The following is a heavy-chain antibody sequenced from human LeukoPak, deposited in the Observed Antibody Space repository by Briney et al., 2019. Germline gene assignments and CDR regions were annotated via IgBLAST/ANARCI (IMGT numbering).Heavy chain of an antibody. Sequence: GASVKVSCKASGYTFTSYAMHWVRQAPGQRLEWMGWINAGNGNTKYSQKFQGRVTITRDTSASTAYMELSSLRSEDTAVYYCARGPRWLVYNWFDPRGQGTLVTVSS. CDR2: INAGNGNT. CDR1: GYTFTSYA. D-gene: IGHD6-19*01. V-gene: IGHV1-3*01. CDR3: ARGPRWLVYNWFDP. J-gene: IGHJ5*02.